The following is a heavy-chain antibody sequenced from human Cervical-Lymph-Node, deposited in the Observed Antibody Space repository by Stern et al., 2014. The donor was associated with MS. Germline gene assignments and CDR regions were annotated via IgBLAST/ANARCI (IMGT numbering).Heavy chain of an antibody. J-gene: IGHJ4*02. CDR3: ARYCDGYDGGLDY. CDR2: INPRGGSS. CDR1: GFIFTNYY. V-gene: IGHV1-46*03. D-gene: IGHD5-12*01. Sequence: QVQLVQSGTEVKKPWASMKVSCKTSGFIFTNYYIHWVRQAPGQGLEWMGIINPRGGSSDYAQNFQGRLTVTRDTSTNTVYMQLSSLRSDDTAVYYCARYCDGYDGGLDYWGQGALVIVSS.